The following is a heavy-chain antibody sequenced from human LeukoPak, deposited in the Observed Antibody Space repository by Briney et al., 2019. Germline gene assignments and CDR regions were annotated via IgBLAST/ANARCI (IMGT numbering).Heavy chain of an antibody. CDR1: GFTFSVYY. CDR3: ASVGSARYDILTGYYTKYGMDV. D-gene: IGHD3-9*01. Sequence: RAGRCLRLSWAAAGFTFSVYYTSWIRHAPRKWLEWVSYISSSGTTTYYTDSGNGRSSTSTDNAKNSLYLQMNSLRAEDTGVYYCASVGSARYDILTGYYTKYGMDVWGQGTTVTVSS. CDR2: ISSSGTTT. V-gene: IGHV3-11*01. J-gene: IGHJ6*02.